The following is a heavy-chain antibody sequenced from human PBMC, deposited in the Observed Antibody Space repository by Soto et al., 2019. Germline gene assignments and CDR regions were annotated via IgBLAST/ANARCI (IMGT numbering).Heavy chain of an antibody. V-gene: IGHV1-18*01. CDR3: ARDPPDY. J-gene: IGHJ4*02. CDR1: GYTFTNFD. Sequence: ASVKVSCKAYGYTFTNFDINWVRLAPGQGLEWVGRISPYNGDTNSAQKFQDRVSMTTDTSTTTAYMELRNLRSDDTAVYYYARDPPDYSAQGTLVTVSS. CDR2: ISPYNGDT.